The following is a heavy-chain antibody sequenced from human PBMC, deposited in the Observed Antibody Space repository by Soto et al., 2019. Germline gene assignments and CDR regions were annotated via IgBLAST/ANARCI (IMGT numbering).Heavy chain of an antibody. D-gene: IGHD6-19*01. CDR1: GGTFSSYA. CDR3: ARDDSLAQWRLD. V-gene: IGHV1-69*01. Sequence: PGPQVKVSCKASGGTFSSYAISYVRQAPGQGLEWRGGIIPIVGTANYAQKFQGRVTTTSDESTSTAYMVLSSLRSEDTAVYYGARDDSLAQWRLDWGQGTLFTVSS. CDR2: IIPIVGTA. J-gene: IGHJ4*02.